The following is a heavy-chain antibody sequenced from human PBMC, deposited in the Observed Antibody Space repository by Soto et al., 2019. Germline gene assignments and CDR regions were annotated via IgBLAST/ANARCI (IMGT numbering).Heavy chain of an antibody. CDR3: ARDRITIFGVLPDY. Sequence: PSETLSLTCTVSGGSISSGDYYWSWIRQPPGKGLEWIGYFYDSGSTYYNPSLKSRLTLSADTSKNQFSLNLSSVTAADTAVYYCARDRITIFGVLPDYWGRGTLVTVSS. D-gene: IGHD3-3*01. J-gene: IGHJ4*02. CDR2: FYDSGST. CDR1: GGSISSGDYY. V-gene: IGHV4-30-4*01.